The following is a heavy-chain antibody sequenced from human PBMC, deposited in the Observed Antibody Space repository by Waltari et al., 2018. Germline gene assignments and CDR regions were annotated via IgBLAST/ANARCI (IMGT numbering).Heavy chain of an antibody. CDR3: AKSLVGATDY. Sequence: EVQLLESGGGLVQPGGSLRLSCAASGFTFSSYAMSWVRQAPGKGLEWVSVIYSGGSTYDADSVKGRFTISRDNSKNTLYLQMNSLRAEDTAVYYCAKSLVGATDYWGQGTLVTVSS. J-gene: IGHJ4*02. CDR2: IYSGGST. CDR1: GFTFSSYA. D-gene: IGHD1-26*01. V-gene: IGHV3-23*03.